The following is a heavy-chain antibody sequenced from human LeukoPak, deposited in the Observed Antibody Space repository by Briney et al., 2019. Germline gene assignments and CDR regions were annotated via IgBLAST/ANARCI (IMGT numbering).Heavy chain of an antibody. CDR2: ISAYNGNT. J-gene: IGHJ4*02. D-gene: IGHD3-22*01. CDR1: GYTFTSYG. CDR3: ARDGPSYYDSSAMGY. V-gene: IGHV1-18*01. Sequence: GASVTVSCAASGYTFTSYGISWVRQAPGQGLEWMGWISAYNGNTNYAQKLQGRVTMTTDTSTSTAYMELRSLRSDDTAVYYCARDGPSYYDSSAMGYWGQGTLVTVSS.